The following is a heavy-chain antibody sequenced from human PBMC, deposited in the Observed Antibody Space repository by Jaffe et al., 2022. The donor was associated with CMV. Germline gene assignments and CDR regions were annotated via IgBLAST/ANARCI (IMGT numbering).Heavy chain of an antibody. J-gene: IGHJ6*02. CDR1: GFTFSSYW. Sequence: EVQLVESGGGLVQPGGSLRLSCAASGFTFSSYWMHWVRQAPGKGLVWVSRINSDGSSTSYADSVKGRFTISRDNAKNTLYLQMNSLRAEDTAVYYCARTPYYDFWSGYYKEVGRYGMDVWGQGTTVTVSS. CDR2: INSDGSST. CDR3: ARTPYYDFWSGYYKEVGRYGMDV. V-gene: IGHV3-74*01. D-gene: IGHD3-3*01.